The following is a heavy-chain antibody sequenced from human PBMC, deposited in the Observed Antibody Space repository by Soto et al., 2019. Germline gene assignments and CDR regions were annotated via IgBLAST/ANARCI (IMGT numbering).Heavy chain of an antibody. J-gene: IGHJ4*01. CDR3: GRLAEAATGHTDFDF. Sequence: SETLSLTCTVSGASIKSRNDFWGWIRQPPGKGLEFVGSIHSSGGTYYNPSLKSRVTVSVDLSNSHFSLSLKSLTATDTAVYYCGRLAEAATGHTDFDFWGHGTLVTVSS. CDR2: IHSSGGT. CDR1: GASIKSRNDF. V-gene: IGHV4-39*02. D-gene: IGHD2-15*01.